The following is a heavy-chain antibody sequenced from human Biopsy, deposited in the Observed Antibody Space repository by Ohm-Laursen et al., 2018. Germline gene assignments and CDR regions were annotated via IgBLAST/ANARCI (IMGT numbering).Heavy chain of an antibody. J-gene: IGHJ4*02. CDR3: ATPFQYYDSWGGYPPFDH. V-gene: IGHV1-69*10. CDR2: IIAVSGLV. D-gene: IGHD3-3*01. Sequence: SVKVSCNASGGTFSNYAISWGRQAPGEGLEWMGGIIAVSGLVNYAPKFQGRVSITADKSTTTAYMELSNLKSEDTAVYYCATPFQYYDSWGGYPPFDHWGQGTLVTVSS. CDR1: GGTFSNYA.